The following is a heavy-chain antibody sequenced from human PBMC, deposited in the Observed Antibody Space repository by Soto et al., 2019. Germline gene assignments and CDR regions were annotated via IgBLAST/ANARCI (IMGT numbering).Heavy chain of an antibody. CDR2: VHHTGNT. CDR1: GGSMSRYY. CDR3: ARDVRPPGLAYFDL. D-gene: IGHD2-8*02. J-gene: IGHJ2*01. Sequence: ETLSLTCSFSGGSMSRYYWTWIRQPPGKGLEWIGNVHHTGNTNYNASLKSRVTISLDTSNSDFSLHLTSVTAADTAVYYCARDVRPPGLAYFDLWGPGTLVTVSS. V-gene: IGHV4-59*01.